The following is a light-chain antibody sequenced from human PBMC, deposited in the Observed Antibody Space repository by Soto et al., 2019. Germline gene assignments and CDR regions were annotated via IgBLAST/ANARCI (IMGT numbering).Light chain of an antibody. CDR3: QQSYSMPLA. CDR2: ASS. V-gene: IGKV1-39*01. CDR1: QSISIY. J-gene: IGKJ4*01. Sequence: DIQMTQSPSSLSASVGDRVTITCRTSQSISIYLNWYQQIPGKAPKLLIYASSNLHTGVPSRFSGSGSGTDFTLTISSLQPEDFVSYYCQQSYSMPLAFGGGTKVDIK.